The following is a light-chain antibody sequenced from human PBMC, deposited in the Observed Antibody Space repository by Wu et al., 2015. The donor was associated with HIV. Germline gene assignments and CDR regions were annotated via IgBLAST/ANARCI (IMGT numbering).Light chain of an antibody. V-gene: IGKV3-20*01. CDR2: GAS. Sequence: EIVLTQSPGTLSLSPGERATLSCRASQSVSSNYLAWYQQKPGQAPRLLIYGASSRTTGIPNXFSGSGSGTDFTLTINRLEPEDFAVYYCQQYGSSPRTFGQGTKVEIK. J-gene: IGKJ1*01. CDR3: QQYGSSPRT. CDR1: QSVSSNY.